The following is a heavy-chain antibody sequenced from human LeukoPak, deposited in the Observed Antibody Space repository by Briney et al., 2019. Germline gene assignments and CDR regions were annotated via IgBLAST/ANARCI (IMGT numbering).Heavy chain of an antibody. CDR3: ARLGSVVVAIADAFDV. D-gene: IGHD2-15*01. J-gene: IGHJ3*01. CDR2: IFFSGST. V-gene: IGHV4-59*08. Sequence: PSETLSLTCTISGGSISNYYWTWIRQPPGKGLEWIGYIFFSGSTYFNPSLKSRVTMSVDTSKNQFSLRLSSVTATDTAVYYCARLGSVVVAIADAFDVWGQGTMVTVSS. CDR1: GGSISNYY.